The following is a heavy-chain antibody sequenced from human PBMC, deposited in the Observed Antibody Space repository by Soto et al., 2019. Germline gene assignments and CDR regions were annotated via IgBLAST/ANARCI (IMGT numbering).Heavy chain of an antibody. V-gene: IGHV1-58*01. CDR2: IVVGSGNT. D-gene: IGHD3-16*02. Sequence: SVKVSCKASGFTFTSSAVQWVRQARGQRLEWIGWIVVGSGNTNDEQRFQERVTITRDMPASKAYMELSSLRSEDTAVYYCVAKRRVTFGGVIAPLDAFDIWGQGTMVTVSS. J-gene: IGHJ3*02. CDR3: VAKRRVTFGGVIAPLDAFDI. CDR1: GFTFTSSA.